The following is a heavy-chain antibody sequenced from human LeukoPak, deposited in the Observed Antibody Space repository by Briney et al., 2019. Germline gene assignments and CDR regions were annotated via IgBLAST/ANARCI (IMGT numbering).Heavy chain of an antibody. Sequence: GGSLRLSCAASGFTLGGYAMSWVRQAPGKGLEWVSAISGSGGSTYYADSVKGRFTISRDNSKNTLYLQMNSLRAEDTAVYYCAKKDTAMPGNYYYGMDVWGQGTTVTVSS. CDR3: AKKDTAMPGNYYYGMDV. J-gene: IGHJ6*02. D-gene: IGHD5-18*01. CDR2: ISGSGGST. CDR1: GFTLGGYA. V-gene: IGHV3-23*01.